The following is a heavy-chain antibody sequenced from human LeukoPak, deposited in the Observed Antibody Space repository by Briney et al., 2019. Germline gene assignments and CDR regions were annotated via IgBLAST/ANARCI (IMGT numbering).Heavy chain of an antibody. D-gene: IGHD2-15*01. Sequence: SVKVSCKASGGTFSSYAISWVRQAPGQGLEWMGGIIPIFGTANYAQKFQGRVTITADESTSTAYMELSSLRSEGTAVYYCARAADCSGGSCYLNWFDPWGQGTLVTVSS. CDR3: ARAADCSGGSCYLNWFDP. CDR1: GGTFSSYA. J-gene: IGHJ5*02. V-gene: IGHV1-69*01. CDR2: IIPIFGTA.